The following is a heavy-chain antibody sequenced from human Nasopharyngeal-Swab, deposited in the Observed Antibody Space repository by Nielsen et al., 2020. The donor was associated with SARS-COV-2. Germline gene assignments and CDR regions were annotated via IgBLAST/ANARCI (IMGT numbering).Heavy chain of an antibody. CDR1: GFSFNSFA. J-gene: IGHJ3*02. CDR3: ARDPSLVDAFDI. D-gene: IGHD2-8*02. CDR2: ISGGGDST. Sequence: GEALKISWAASGFSFNSFAMSWVRQAPGKGLEWVSGISGGGDSTHYADSVKGRFTISRDNSRKTLYLQMNSLRAEDTAVYYCARDPSLVDAFDIWGQGTMVTVSS. V-gene: IGHV3-23*01.